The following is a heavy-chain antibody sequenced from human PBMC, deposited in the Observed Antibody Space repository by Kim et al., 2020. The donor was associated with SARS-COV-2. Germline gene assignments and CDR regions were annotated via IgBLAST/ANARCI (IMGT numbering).Heavy chain of an antibody. V-gene: IGHV3-7*01. J-gene: IGHJ6*01. CDR1: GFTFKNYW. CDR2: VKQDEGEK. Sequence: GGSLRLSCAASGFTFKNYWMAWVRQAPGKGLEWVSTVKQDEGEKYYVDSVRGRFSISRDNAKSSLYLQMNSLRVEDTAVYFCARVGLSRTEDYYYAMDVWGQGTTVTVSS. D-gene: IGHD2-2*01. CDR3: ARVGLSRTEDYYYAMDV.